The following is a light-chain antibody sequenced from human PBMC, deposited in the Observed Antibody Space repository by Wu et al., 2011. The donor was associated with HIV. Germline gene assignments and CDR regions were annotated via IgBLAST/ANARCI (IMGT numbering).Light chain of an antibody. J-gene: IGKJ2*01. V-gene: IGKV3-20*01. CDR3: QHYGNSPYI. CDR2: GTS. CDR1: QSISSN. Sequence: EIVMTQSPATLSVSPGERATLSCRASQSISSNLAWYQQKPGQAPRLLIYGTSNRATGIPDRFSGSGSGTNFTLTISRLDPEDFAVYYCQHYGNSPYIFGQGTNWRSN.